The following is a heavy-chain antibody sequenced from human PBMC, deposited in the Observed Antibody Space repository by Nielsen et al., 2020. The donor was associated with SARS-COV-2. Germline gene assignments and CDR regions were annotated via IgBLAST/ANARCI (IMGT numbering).Heavy chain of an antibody. V-gene: IGHV3-23*01. CDR1: GFSFNTHA. CDR3: AKENFESTDYGEDAFDI. Sequence: GESLKISCAASGFSFNTHAMDWVRQAPGKGLEWVSGISGRGHKSFYADSAKGRFTISRDNSKNTVYLQMHSLRAEDTALYYCAKENFESTDYGEDAFDIWGQGTLVTVSS. CDR2: ISGRGHKS. D-gene: IGHD4/OR15-4a*01. J-gene: IGHJ3*02.